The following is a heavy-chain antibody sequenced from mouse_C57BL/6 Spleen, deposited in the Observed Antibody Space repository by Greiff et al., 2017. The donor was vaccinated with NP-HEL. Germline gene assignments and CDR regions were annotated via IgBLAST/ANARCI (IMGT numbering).Heavy chain of an antibody. D-gene: IGHD4-1*01. CDR2: IYPGDGDT. CDR3: DSLTGHSDY. CDR1: GYAFSSSW. Sequence: VQLQQSGPELVKPGASVKISCKASGYAFSSSWMNRVKQRPGKGLEWIGRIYPGDGDTNYNGKFKGKTTLTADKSSSTAYMQLSTLTSEDSAVYHCDSLTGHSDYWGQGTTLSVSS. V-gene: IGHV1-82*01. J-gene: IGHJ2*01.